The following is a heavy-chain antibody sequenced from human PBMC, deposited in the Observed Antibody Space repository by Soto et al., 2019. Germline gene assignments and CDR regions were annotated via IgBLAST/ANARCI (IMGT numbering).Heavy chain of an antibody. D-gene: IGHD3-10*01. V-gene: IGHV4-59*11. CDR1: GDSLKNHY. CDR3: ARSAMVPVDXFDF. Sequence: SETLSLTFSVSGDSLKNHYWAWIRHSPGKGLEWIWNIYYSGSTNYRRPLKSLVSMSVDTSKNLFSLKMNSATAAATAVYYCARSAMVPVDXFDFGGQGTVVXVXS. CDR2: IYYSGST. J-gene: IGHJ4*02.